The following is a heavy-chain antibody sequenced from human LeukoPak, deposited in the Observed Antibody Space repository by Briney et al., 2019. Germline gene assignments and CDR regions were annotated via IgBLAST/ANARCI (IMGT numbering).Heavy chain of an antibody. V-gene: IGHV3-21*01. CDR1: GVTFSSYS. D-gene: IGHD3-22*01. J-gene: IGHJ6*02. CDR3: ARSSGYYCYNGMDV. Sequence: GGSLRLSCAASGVTFSSYSMNWVRQAPGKGLEWVSSISTSGSHIYFPDSVKGRYTISRDNSKNSLYLQMNSLRAEDTAVYYCARSSGYYCYNGMDVWGQGTTVTVSS. CDR2: ISTSGSHI.